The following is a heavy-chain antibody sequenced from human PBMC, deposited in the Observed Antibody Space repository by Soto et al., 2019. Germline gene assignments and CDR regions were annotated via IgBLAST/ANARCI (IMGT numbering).Heavy chain of an antibody. CDR3: AKGIMVRGVIMFDY. V-gene: IGHV3-23*01. CDR2: ISGSGGST. D-gene: IGHD3-10*01. Sequence: GGSLRLSCAASGFTFSSYAMSWVHQAPGKGLEWVSAISGSGGSTYYADSVKGRFTISRDNSKNTLYLQMNSLRAEDTAVYYCAKGIMVRGVIMFDYWGQGTLVTVSS. J-gene: IGHJ4*02. CDR1: GFTFSSYA.